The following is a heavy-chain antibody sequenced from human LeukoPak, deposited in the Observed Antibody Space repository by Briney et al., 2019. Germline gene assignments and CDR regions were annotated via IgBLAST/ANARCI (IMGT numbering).Heavy chain of an antibody. J-gene: IGHJ5*02. CDR1: GGSISSSSYY. D-gene: IGHD3-3*01. Sequence: PSETLSLTCTVSGGSISSSSYYWGWIRQPPGKGLEWIGSIYYSGSTYYNPSLKSRVTISVDTSKNQFSLKLSSVTAADTAVYYCARESRRFLEWFETGPFDPWGQGTLVTVSS. CDR2: IYYSGST. CDR3: ARESRRFLEWFETGPFDP. V-gene: IGHV4-39*07.